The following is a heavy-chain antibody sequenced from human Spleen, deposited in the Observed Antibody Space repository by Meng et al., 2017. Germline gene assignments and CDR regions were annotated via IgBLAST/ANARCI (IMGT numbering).Heavy chain of an antibody. CDR3: ARDYWGSLDY. D-gene: IGHD7-27*01. J-gene: IGHJ4*02. Sequence: QVQLRDAGPGRVRPSETLSLICTVSGGSVRSSDYQWSWIRQPPGKGLEWIGFASTNYNPSLKSRLTISLDTSKNQFSLKLTSVTAADTAVYYCARDYWGSLDYWGQGILVTVSS. V-gene: IGHV4-61*08. CDR1: GGSVRSSDYQ. CDR2: AST.